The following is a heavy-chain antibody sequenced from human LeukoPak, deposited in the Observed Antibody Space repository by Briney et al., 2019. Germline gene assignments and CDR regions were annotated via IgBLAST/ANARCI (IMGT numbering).Heavy chain of an antibody. J-gene: IGHJ4*02. V-gene: IGHV4-61*01. Sequence: PSETLSLTCTVSGGSVSSGSYYWSWIRQPPGKGLEWIGYIYYSGSTNYNPSLKSRATMSVDRSKNQFSLKLSSVTAADTAVYYCVRGNGELDCWGQGTLVTVSS. D-gene: IGHD1-1*01. CDR3: VRGNGELDC. CDR1: GGSVSSGSYY. CDR2: IYYSGST.